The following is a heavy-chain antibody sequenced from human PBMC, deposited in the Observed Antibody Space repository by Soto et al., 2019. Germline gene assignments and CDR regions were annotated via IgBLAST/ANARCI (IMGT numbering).Heavy chain of an antibody. V-gene: IGHV3-33*01. CDR2: IWYDGSNK. J-gene: IGHJ4*02. CDR3: AREGAGYSYGYFPRGDFDY. Sequence: QVQLVESGGGVVQPGRSLRLSCAASGFTFSSYGMHWVRQAPGKGLEWVAVIWYDGSNKYYADSVKGRFTISRDNSKNPLYLQMNSLRAEDTAVYYCAREGAGYSYGYFPRGDFDYWGQGTLVTVSS. D-gene: IGHD5-18*01. CDR1: GFTFSSYG.